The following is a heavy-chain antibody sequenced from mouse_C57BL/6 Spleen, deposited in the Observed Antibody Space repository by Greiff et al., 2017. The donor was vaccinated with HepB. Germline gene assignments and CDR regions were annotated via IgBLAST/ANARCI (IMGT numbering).Heavy chain of an antibody. CDR3: TSAPGGY. CDR2: IDPENGDT. V-gene: IGHV14-4*01. Sequence: EVQLQQSGAELVRPGASVKLSCTASGFNIKDDYMHWVKQRPEQGLEWIGWIDPENGDTEYASKFQGKATITADTSSNTAYLQLSSLTSEDTAVYYCTSAPGGYWGQGTTLTVSS. J-gene: IGHJ2*01. CDR1: GFNIKDDY.